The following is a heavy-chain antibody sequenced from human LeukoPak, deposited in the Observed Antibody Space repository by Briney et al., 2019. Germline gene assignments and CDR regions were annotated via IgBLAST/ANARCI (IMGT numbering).Heavy chain of an antibody. CDR3: AKGRRFGELLSDAFDI. Sequence: GGSLRLSCAASGFTFDDYAMHWVRQAPGKGLEWVSGISWNSGSIGYADSVKGRFTVSRDNAKNSLYLQMNSLRAEDTALYYCAKGRRFGELLSDAFDIWGQGTMVTVSS. CDR2: ISWNSGSI. CDR1: GFTFDDYA. D-gene: IGHD3-10*01. J-gene: IGHJ3*02. V-gene: IGHV3-9*01.